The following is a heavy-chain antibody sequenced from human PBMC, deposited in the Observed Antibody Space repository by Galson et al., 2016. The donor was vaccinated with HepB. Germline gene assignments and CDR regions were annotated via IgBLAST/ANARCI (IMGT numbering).Heavy chain of an antibody. V-gene: IGHV3-30*04. Sequence: SLRLSCAASGFTFSNYPMHWVRQAPGKGLEWLAVISFRGLYEYYADYAKGRFTISRDNSNSTLYLQMTSLRIEDTAVYYCARGRGSGYVKYWGQGTLVTVSS. CDR2: ISFRGLYE. CDR1: GFTFSNYP. J-gene: IGHJ4*02. D-gene: IGHD5-12*01. CDR3: ARGRGSGYVKY.